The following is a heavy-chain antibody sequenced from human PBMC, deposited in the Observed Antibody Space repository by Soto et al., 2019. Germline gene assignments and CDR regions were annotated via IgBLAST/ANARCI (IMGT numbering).Heavy chain of an antibody. CDR2: INHSGTI. CDR3: ARADRTLVTSYSLDV. V-gene: IGHV4-34*01. J-gene: IGHJ6*02. D-gene: IGHD2-21*02. CDR1: GGSFSGYY. Sequence: KPSETLSLTCAVYGGSFSGYYWTWIRQPPGKGLEWIGEINHSGTINFNPSLKSRLTISLDTSKKHFSLKLSSVTDADTAAYYCARADRTLVTSYSLDVWGQGTTVTV.